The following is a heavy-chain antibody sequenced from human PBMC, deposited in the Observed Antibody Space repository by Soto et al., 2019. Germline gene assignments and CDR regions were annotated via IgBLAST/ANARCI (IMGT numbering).Heavy chain of an antibody. CDR3: ARVAVITAAGTSDY. CDR2: ISGTSDSI. CDR1: GFTFSDYY. V-gene: IGHV3-11*06. D-gene: IGHD6-13*01. Sequence: QVQLVGSGGGLVRPGGTLRLSCAASGFTFSDYYMRWIRQVPGKGLEWVAYISGTSDSITYGDSVKGRFTISRDNAKKSLYLKMNSLRVEDTAVYDCARVAVITAAGTSDYWGQGTLVTVSS. J-gene: IGHJ4*02.